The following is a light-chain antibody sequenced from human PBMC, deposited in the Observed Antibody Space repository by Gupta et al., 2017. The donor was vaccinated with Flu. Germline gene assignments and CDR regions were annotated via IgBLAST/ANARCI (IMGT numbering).Light chain of an antibody. CDR1: NSDVGAYNL. CDR3: CSYAGKRTWV. J-gene: IGLJ3*02. V-gene: IGLV2-23*01. CDR2: EGS. Sequence: QSALTKPASVSGSPGQSITISCTGTNSDVGAYNLVSWYQQHPGKAPLLMIYEGSQRPSGVSNRFSGFKSDNTASLTISGLQAEDEAHYYCCSYAGKRTWVFGGGTKVTVL.